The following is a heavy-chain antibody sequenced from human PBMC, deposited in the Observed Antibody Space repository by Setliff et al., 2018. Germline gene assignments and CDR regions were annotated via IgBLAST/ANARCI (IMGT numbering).Heavy chain of an antibody. CDR2: IKQDGGEK. CDR3: ARDFSTGSSS. CDR1: GFTFGDYA. Sequence: PGGSLRLSCRGSGFTFGDYAMSWVRQAPGKGLEWVANIKQDGGEKYYVGSVKGRFTISRDNANNLLYLHMSSLRAEDTAVYYCARDFSTGSSSWGQGTLVTVSS. V-gene: IGHV3-7*03. D-gene: IGHD2-8*02. J-gene: IGHJ5*02.